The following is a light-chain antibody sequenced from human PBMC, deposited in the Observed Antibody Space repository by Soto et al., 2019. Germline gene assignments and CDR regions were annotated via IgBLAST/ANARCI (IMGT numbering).Light chain of an antibody. Sequence: EIVMTQSPATLSVSPGERATLSCRASQSVGSHLAWYQQKPGQGPRLLIYGETTRATGIPARFSDSGSGTEFTLTISSLQSEDSAVYHCQQYNSWPPTFGPGTKVDIK. CDR2: GET. V-gene: IGKV3-15*01. CDR3: QQYNSWPPT. CDR1: QSVGSH. J-gene: IGKJ3*01.